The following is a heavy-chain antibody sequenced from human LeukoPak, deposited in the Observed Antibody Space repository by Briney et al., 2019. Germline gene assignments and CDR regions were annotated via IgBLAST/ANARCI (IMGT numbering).Heavy chain of an antibody. J-gene: IGHJ5*02. CDR2: INPSGGST. V-gene: IGHV1-46*01. CDR1: GYAFSSYY. D-gene: IGHD2-15*01. CDR3: ARESATCGGSCYWFDP. Sequence: GASVKVSCKASGYAFSSYYIHWVRQAPGQGLEWMGIINPSGGSTSYAQKFQGRVTMTRDTSTSTVYMELSSLRSEDTAVYYCARESATCGGSCYWFDPWGQGTLVTVSS.